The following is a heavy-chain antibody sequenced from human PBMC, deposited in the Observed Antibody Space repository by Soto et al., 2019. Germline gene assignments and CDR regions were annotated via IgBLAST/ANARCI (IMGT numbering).Heavy chain of an antibody. Sequence: ASVKVSCKASGYTFTGYYMHWVRQAPGQGLEWMGWINPNSGGTNYAQKFQGWVTMTRDTSISTAYMELSRLSSDDTAVYYCARAHYEPSYYFDYWGQGTLVTVSS. CDR2: INPNSGGT. D-gene: IGHD3-22*01. CDR1: GYTFTGYY. CDR3: ARAHYEPSYYFDY. V-gene: IGHV1-2*04. J-gene: IGHJ4*02.